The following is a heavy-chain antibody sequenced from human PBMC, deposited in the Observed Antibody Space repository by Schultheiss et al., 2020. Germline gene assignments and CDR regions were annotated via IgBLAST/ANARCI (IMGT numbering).Heavy chain of an antibody. CDR1: GFTFSSYW. D-gene: IGHD4-23*01. CDR2: ISGSGGST. Sequence: GESLKISCAASGFTFSSYWMSWVRQAPGKGLEWVSAISGSGGSTYYADSVKGRFTISRDNSKNTLYLQMNSLRAEDTAVYYCAKGPYGGQVTWGQGTLVTVSS. J-gene: IGHJ5*02. CDR3: AKGPYGGQVT. V-gene: IGHV3-23*01.